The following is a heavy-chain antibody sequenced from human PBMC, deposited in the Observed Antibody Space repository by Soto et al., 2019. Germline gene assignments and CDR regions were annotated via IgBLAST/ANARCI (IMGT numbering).Heavy chain of an antibody. CDR2: ISNNGNIK. V-gene: IGHV3-30-3*01. CDR3: ARAGGPISPLDY. D-gene: IGHD3-3*02. J-gene: IGHJ4*02. CDR1: GFTFSGYD. Sequence: QVQLVESGGGVVQPGGSLRLSCAASGFTFSGYDMHWVRQTPGKGLEWVALISNNGNIKHYADSVKGRFTISRDNSRTTLYLLRNSLRDAEPPIYSCARAGGPISPLDYGGREPLVTVSS.